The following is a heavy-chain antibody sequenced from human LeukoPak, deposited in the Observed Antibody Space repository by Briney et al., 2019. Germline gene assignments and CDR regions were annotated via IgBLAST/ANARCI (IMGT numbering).Heavy chain of an antibody. CDR2: INGDGSST. CDR1: GFTFSSYW. V-gene: IGHV3-74*01. D-gene: IGHD6-13*01. J-gene: IGHJ4*02. Sequence: GGSLRLSCAASGFTFSSYWMHWVRQAPGKGLVWVSRINGDGSSTTYVDSVMGRFTISRDNAKNTLYLQMNSVRVEDTAVYYCARGNIAAAGIHYWGQGTLVIVSS. CDR3: ARGNIAAAGIHY.